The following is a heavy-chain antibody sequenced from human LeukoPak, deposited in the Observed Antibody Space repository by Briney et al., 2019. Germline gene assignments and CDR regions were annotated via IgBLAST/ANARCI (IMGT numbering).Heavy chain of an antibody. CDR1: EFTVSSNY. Sequence: GGSLRLSCAASEFTVSSNYMSWVRQAPGKGLEWVSVIYSGGSTYYADSVKGRFTISRDNSKNTLYLQMNSLRAEDTAVYYCASVYSRSSEGMDVWGQGTTVTVSS. V-gene: IGHV3-53*01. D-gene: IGHD6-6*01. CDR2: IYSGGST. CDR3: ASVYSRSSEGMDV. J-gene: IGHJ6*02.